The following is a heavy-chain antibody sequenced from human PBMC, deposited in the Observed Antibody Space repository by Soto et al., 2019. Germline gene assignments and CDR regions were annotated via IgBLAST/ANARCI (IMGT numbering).Heavy chain of an antibody. J-gene: IGHJ6*02. CDR1: GYTFTSYY. Sequence: ASVKVSCKASGYTFTSYYMHWVRQAPGQGLEWMGIINPSGGSTSYAQKFQGRVTMTRDTSTSTVYMELSSLRSEDTAVYYCARGRDFWSGHADYGMDVWGQGTTVTVSS. CDR2: INPSGGST. CDR3: ARGRDFWSGHADYGMDV. D-gene: IGHD3-3*01. V-gene: IGHV1-46*01.